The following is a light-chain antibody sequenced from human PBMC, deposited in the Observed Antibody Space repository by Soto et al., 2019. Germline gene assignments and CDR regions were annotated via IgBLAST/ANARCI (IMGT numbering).Light chain of an antibody. J-gene: IGLJ1*01. CDR1: SSDVGGYNY. CDR2: EVN. V-gene: IGLV2-8*01. CDR3: SSYSGSSNV. Sequence: QSALTQPPSASGSPGQSVAISCTGTSSDVGGYNYVSWYQQHPGKAHKLMIYEVNKRPSGVPDRFSGSKSGNTASLTVSGVQADDEADYYCSSYSGSSNVFGTGTKVTVL.